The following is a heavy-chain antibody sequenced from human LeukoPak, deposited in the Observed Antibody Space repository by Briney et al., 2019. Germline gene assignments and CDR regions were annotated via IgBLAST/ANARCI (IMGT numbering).Heavy chain of an antibody. D-gene: IGHD6-19*01. CDR1: GFTFGSYG. CDR3: AKFGKAVAAADY. CDR2: ISHDGNNK. V-gene: IGHV3-30*18. Sequence: GGSLRLSCAASGFTFGSYGMHWVRQAPGKGLEWVAVISHDGNNKYYADSVKGRFTISRDNSKNTLYLQMNSLRAEDTAVYYCAKFGKAVAAADYWGQGTLVTVSS. J-gene: IGHJ4*02.